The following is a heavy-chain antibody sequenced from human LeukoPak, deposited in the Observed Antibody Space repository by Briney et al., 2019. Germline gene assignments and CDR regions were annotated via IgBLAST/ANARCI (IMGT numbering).Heavy chain of an antibody. V-gene: IGHV3-23*01. CDR2: ICDSGACT. CDR3: AKRITMVREGYYFDY. D-gene: IGHD3-10*01. CDR1: GFTFSNYA. Sequence: PGGSLRLSCVASGFTFSNYAMSWVRQAPGKGLEWVSAICDSGACTIYADSVKGRFTISRDNSKNTLSLQMNSLSAEDTAVYYCAKRITMVREGYYFDYWGQGTLVTVSS. J-gene: IGHJ4*02.